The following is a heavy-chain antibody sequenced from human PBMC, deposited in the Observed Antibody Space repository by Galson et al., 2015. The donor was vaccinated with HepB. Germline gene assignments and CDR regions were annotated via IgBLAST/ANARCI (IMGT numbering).Heavy chain of an antibody. CDR1: GYSFSTHW. J-gene: IGHJ4*02. D-gene: IGHD2-21*01. CDR3: ARQADIVAPFDY. CDR2: IYPGDSDT. Sequence: QSGAEVKKPGESLKISCQASGYSFSTHWIGWVRQVPGQGLEWLGIIYPGDSDTNYSPAFQGHVTISVDRSVPSAYLQWTSLKVSDTAPYFCARQADIVAPFDYWGQGTLVTVSS. V-gene: IGHV5-51*01.